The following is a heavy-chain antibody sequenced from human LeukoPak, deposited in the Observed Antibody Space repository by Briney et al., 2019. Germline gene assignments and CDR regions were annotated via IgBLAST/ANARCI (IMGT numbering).Heavy chain of an antibody. D-gene: IGHD6-13*01. V-gene: IGHV3-30*18. CDR2: MSYDGSNK. Sequence: GGSLRLSCAASGFTFSSFGMHWVRQAPGKGLEWVAVMSYDGSNKYYANSVKGRFTISRDNSKNTLYLQMSSLRAEDTAVYYCAKWDSTWHFQHWGQGTLVTVSS. CDR3: AKWDSTWHFQH. CDR1: GFTFSSFG. J-gene: IGHJ1*01.